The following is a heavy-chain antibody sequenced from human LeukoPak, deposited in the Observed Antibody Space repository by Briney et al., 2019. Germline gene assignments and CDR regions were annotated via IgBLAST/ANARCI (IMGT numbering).Heavy chain of an antibody. D-gene: IGHD3-16*01. V-gene: IGHV4-34*01. CDR1: GVSFSAYY. CDR2: INHSGYT. J-gene: IGHJ4*02. Sequence: SETLSLTCAVSGVSFSAYYWSWVRQTPGKGLEWIGEINHSGYTNDSPSQKRRHCISINTSRKQFSLLLRSGTVADTGIYYCTRMITGDDYWGQGSLVSVSS. CDR3: TRMITGDDY.